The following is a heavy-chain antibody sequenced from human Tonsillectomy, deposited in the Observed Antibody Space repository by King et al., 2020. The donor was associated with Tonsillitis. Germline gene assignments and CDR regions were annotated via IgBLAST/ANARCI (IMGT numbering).Heavy chain of an antibody. Sequence: QLVQSGAEVKKPGSSVKVSCKASGGTFSNFAISWVRQAPGQGLEWMGGIIPYFGKANYAQKFQGKVTMTADASTGTTYMEVTSLTSNDTATYYCARFESSALTNRRGLDVWGQGTTVIVSS. J-gene: IGHJ6*02. CDR2: IIPYFGKA. D-gene: IGHD6-6*01. CDR1: GGTFSNFA. CDR3: ARFESSALTNRRGLDV. V-gene: IGHV1-69*01.